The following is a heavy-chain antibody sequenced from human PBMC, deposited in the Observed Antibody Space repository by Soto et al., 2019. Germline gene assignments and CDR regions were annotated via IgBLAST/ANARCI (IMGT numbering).Heavy chain of an antibody. Sequence: QVQLVESGGGVVQPGRSLRLSCAASGFTFNGYAMHWVRQAPGKGLEWVAVISYDGGNKYFADSVKGRFTISRDNSKNTLYLQMNSLRAEDTTMYYCARDRHVDTAMPFDYWGPGTLVTVSS. V-gene: IGHV3-30-3*01. J-gene: IGHJ4*02. CDR2: ISYDGGNK. CDR1: GFTFNGYA. CDR3: ARDRHVDTAMPFDY. D-gene: IGHD5-18*01.